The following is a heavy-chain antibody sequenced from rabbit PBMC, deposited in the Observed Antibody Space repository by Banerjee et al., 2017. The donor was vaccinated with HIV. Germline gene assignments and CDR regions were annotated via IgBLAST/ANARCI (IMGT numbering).Heavy chain of an antibody. CDR1: GIDFSDYG. CDR2: IYPDDDST. D-gene: IGHD4-2*01. CDR3: ARDAGYAGSNL. V-gene: IGHV1S47*01. Sequence: QEQLVESGGGLVTLGGSLKLSCKASGIDFSDYGISWVRHAPGKGLEWIACIYPDDDSTDYASWVSGRFTISLDNAQNTVFLQMTSLTAADTATYFCARDAGYAGSNLWGPGTLVTVS. J-gene: IGHJ4*01.